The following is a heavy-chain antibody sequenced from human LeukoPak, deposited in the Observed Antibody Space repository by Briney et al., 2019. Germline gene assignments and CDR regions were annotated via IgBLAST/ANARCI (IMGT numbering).Heavy chain of an antibody. CDR3: ARVYQSAEYYFDY. V-gene: IGHV4-59*01. D-gene: IGHD2-2*01. Sequence: SETLSLTCTVSGGSIDSYYWSWIRQPPGKGLEWIGYIYYTGSTEYHPSFKSRVTISLDTSKNQFSLKLTSVTAADTAVYYCARVYQSAEYYFDYWGQGNLVSVSS. J-gene: IGHJ4*02. CDR2: IYYTGST. CDR1: GGSIDSYY.